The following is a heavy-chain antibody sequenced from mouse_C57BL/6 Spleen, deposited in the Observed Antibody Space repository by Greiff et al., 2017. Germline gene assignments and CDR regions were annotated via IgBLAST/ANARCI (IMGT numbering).Heavy chain of an antibody. CDR2: LNPNYGTT. V-gene: IGHV1-39*01. CDR1: GYSFTDYN. Sequence: VQLQQSGPELVKPGASVKISCKASGYSFTDYNMNWVKQSNGKSLEWIGVLNPNYGTTSYNQKFKGKATLTVDQSSITAYMQLNSLTSEDSAVYYCARFTTVVAPYYYAMDYWGQGTSVTVSS. CDR3: ARFTTVVAPYYYAMDY. D-gene: IGHD1-1*01. J-gene: IGHJ4*01.